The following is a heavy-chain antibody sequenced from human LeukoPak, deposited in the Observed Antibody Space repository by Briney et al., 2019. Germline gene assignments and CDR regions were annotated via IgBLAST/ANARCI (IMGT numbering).Heavy chain of an antibody. D-gene: IGHD5-12*01. CDR2: INSGGRST. CDR3: ARELGYASYYYYLDV. V-gene: IGHV3-74*01. Sequence: GGSLRLSCAASGFTFSSHWMHWVRQAPGKGLVWVSRINSGGRSTTYADSVKGRFTISRDNVKNTLYLQMNSLRAEDTAVYYCARELGYASYYYYLDVGGKGTTVTVSS. CDR1: GFTFSSHW. J-gene: IGHJ6*03.